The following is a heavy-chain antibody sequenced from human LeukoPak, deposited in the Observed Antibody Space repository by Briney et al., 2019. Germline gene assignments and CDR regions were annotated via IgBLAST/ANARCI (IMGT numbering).Heavy chain of an antibody. V-gene: IGHV3-48*01. CDR1: GFTFSSYS. J-gene: IGHJ4*02. CDR3: ARVEMATIGDY. Sequence: GGSLRLSCAASGFTFSSYSMNWVRQAPGKGLEWVSYITTSSSTIYYADSVKGRFTISRDNGKNSLYLQMNSLRVEDTAVYYCARVEMATIGDYWGQGTLVTVSS. D-gene: IGHD5-24*01. CDR2: ITTSSSTI.